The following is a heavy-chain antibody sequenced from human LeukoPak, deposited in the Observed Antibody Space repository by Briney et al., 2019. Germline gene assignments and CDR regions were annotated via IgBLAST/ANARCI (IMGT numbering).Heavy chain of an antibody. D-gene: IGHD4-17*01. V-gene: IGHV3-7*01. Sequence: GGSLRLSCAASGFTFGGYSMTWDRQAPGKGLEWVANINLDGSDTFYVGFVKGRFTISRDNADNSLYLQMNSLRAEDTAVYYCGRVIDGAIDYLGQGTLVTVSS. J-gene: IGHJ4*02. CDR1: GFTFGGYS. CDR2: INLDGSDT. CDR3: GRVIDGAIDY.